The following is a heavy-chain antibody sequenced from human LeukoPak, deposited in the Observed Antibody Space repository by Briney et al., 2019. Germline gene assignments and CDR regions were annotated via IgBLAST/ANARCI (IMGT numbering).Heavy chain of an antibody. J-gene: IGHJ4*02. CDR1: GFTFSSYG. CDR3: AKLGDIRGY. D-gene: IGHD3-10*01. CDR2: ISYDGSNK. V-gene: IGHV3-30*18. Sequence: PGGSLRLSCAASGFTFSSYGMHWVRQAPGKGLEWVAVISYDGSNKYYADSVKGRFTISRDNSKNTLYLQMNSLRAEDTAVYYCAKLGDIRGYWGQGTLVTVSP.